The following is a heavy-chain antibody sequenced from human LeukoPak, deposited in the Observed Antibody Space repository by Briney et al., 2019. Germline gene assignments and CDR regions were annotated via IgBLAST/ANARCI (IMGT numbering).Heavy chain of an antibody. V-gene: IGHV5-10-1*01. CDR3: ARHYGAAGDFDY. Sequence: GESLKISCKGSGYSFTSYWISWVRQMPGKGLEWMGRVDPSDSYTNYSPSFEGHVTISADKSISTAYLQWSSLKASDIATYYCARHYGAAGDFDYWGQGTLVTVSS. CDR2: VDPSDSYT. CDR1: GYSFTSYW. D-gene: IGHD6-13*01. J-gene: IGHJ4*02.